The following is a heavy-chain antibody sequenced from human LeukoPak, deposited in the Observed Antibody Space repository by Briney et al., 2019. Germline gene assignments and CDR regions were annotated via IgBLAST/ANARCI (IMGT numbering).Heavy chain of an antibody. CDR2: IIPILGIA. D-gene: IGHD4-17*01. V-gene: IGHV1-69*04. Sequence: ASVKVSCKASGYTFTSYYMHWVRQAPGQGLEWMGRIIPILGIANYAQQFQGRVTITADKSTSTAYMELSSLRSEDTAVYYCARALDYGDYVPYWYFDLWGRGTLVTVSS. J-gene: IGHJ2*01. CDR3: ARALDYGDYVPYWYFDL. CDR1: GYTFTSYY.